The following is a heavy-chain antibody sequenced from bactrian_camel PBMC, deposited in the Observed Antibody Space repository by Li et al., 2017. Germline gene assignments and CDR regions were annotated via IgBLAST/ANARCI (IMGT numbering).Heavy chain of an antibody. V-gene: IGHV3S55*01. CDR3: AADVGSMSGNCQPNY. CDR2: YCNDGTA. J-gene: IGHJ4*01. D-gene: IGHD6*01. Sequence: HVQLVESGGGSVQAGGSLRLSCATSGFTFSSYYMYWVRQAQATPREVVAAYCNDGTASYADSVKGRFTISKDNAKNKVYLQMNSLRPEDTAMYYCAADVGSMSGNCQPNYWGQGTQVTVS. CDR1: GFTFSSYY.